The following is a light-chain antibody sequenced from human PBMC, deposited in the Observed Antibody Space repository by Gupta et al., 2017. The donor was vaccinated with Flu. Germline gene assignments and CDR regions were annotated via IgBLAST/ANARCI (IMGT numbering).Light chain of an antibody. CDR2: STN. Sequence: TVTLTCGLSSGSVSTNYYSSWYQQNPGQAPRTLIYSTNTRSSGVPDRFSGSILGNKAALTITGAQADDEADYYCELSMGSGRAVFGGGTKLTVL. CDR1: SGSVSTNYY. J-gene: IGLJ3*02. CDR3: ELSMGSGRAV. V-gene: IGLV8-61*01.